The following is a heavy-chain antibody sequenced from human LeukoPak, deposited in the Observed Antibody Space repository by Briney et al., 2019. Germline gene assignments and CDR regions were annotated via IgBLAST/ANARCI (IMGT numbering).Heavy chain of an antibody. CDR2: T. J-gene: IGHJ5*02. Sequence: GESLKISCKGSGYTFTNYWIAWVRQMPGKGLEWMGITRHSPSFQGQVTISADKSISTAYLQWSSLKASDTAMYYCARTYSVNYYAPFDPWGQGTLVTVSS. CDR3: ARTYSVNYYAPFDP. V-gene: IGHV5-51*01. CDR1: GYTFTNYW. D-gene: IGHD1-26*01.